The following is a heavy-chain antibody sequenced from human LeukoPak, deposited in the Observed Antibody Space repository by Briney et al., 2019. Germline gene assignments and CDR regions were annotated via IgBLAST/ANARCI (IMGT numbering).Heavy chain of an antibody. J-gene: IGHJ6*02. CDR1: GFTFSSYG. Sequence: GGSLRLSCAASGFTFSSYGMHWVRQAPGKGLEWVAVIWYDGSNKYYADSVKGRFTISRDNSKNTLYLQMNSLRAEDTAVYYCARMVGYSGYDYYYGMDVWGQGTTVTVSS. CDR3: ARMVGYSGYDYYYGMDV. CDR2: IWYDGSNK. V-gene: IGHV3-33*01. D-gene: IGHD5-12*01.